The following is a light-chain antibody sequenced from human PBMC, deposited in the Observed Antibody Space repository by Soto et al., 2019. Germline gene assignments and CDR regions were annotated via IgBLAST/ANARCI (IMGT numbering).Light chain of an antibody. CDR3: SSYTSSSPDWV. V-gene: IGLV2-14*01. CDR1: SSDVGGYNY. J-gene: IGLJ3*02. Sequence: QSALTQPASVSGSPGQSITISCTGTSSDVGGYNYVSWYQQHPGKAPKLMIYEVSNRPSGVSNRFSGSKSGNTASLTISGLQAEDEADYYCSSYTSSSPDWVFGGGTKVT. CDR2: EVS.